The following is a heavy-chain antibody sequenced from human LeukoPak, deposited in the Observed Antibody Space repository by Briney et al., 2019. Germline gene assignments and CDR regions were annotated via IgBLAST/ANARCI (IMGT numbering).Heavy chain of an antibody. CDR2: INHSGST. CDR3: AIGARSRGRYYYYYMDV. Sequence: SETLSLTCAVYGGSFSGYYWSWIRQPPGKGLEWIGEINHSGSTNYNPSLKSRVTISVDTSKNQFSLKLSSVTAADTAVYYCAIGARSRGRYYYYYMDVWGKGTTVTVSS. J-gene: IGHJ6*03. CDR1: GGSFSGYY. D-gene: IGHD1-14*01. V-gene: IGHV4-34*01.